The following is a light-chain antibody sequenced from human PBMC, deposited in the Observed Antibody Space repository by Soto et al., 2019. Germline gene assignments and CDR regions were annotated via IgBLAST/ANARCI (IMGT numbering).Light chain of an antibody. CDR2: AAY. CDR1: QGISSY. V-gene: IGKV1-8*01. CDR3: QQSYNAPIT. J-gene: IGKJ5*01. Sequence: AIRMTQSPSSLSASTGDRVTITCRASQGISSYLAWYQQKPGKAPKLLIYAAYNLQSGVPSRFSGSGSGTDFTLTISCLQSEDFATYYCQQSYNAPITFGQGTRLDI.